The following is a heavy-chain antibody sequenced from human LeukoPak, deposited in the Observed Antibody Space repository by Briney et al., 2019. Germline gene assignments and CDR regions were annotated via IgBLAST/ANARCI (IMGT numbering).Heavy chain of an antibody. CDR3: ARDWSGKNAFDI. J-gene: IGHJ3*02. CDR1: GGSINNFY. D-gene: IGHD3-10*01. Sequence: SETLSLTCTVSGGSINNFYWTWIRQPPGKGLEWIGYIYYSGSTNYNPSLKSRVTISVDTSKNQFSLKLSSVTAADTDVYYCARDWSGKNAFDIWGQGTMVTVSS. CDR2: IYYSGST. V-gene: IGHV4-59*01.